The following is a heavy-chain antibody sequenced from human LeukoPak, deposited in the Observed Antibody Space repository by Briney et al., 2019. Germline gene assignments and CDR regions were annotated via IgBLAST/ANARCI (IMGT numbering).Heavy chain of an antibody. V-gene: IGHV4-4*07. CDR3: ARDYYDSSGYQVSDY. Sequence: TPSETLSLTCTVSGGSISSYYWSWIRQPAGKGLEWIGRIYTSGSTNYNPSLKSRVTMSVDTSKNQFSLKLSSVTAADTAVYYCARDYYDSSGYQVSDYWGQGTLVTVSS. D-gene: IGHD3-22*01. CDR2: IYTSGST. J-gene: IGHJ4*02. CDR1: GGSISSYY.